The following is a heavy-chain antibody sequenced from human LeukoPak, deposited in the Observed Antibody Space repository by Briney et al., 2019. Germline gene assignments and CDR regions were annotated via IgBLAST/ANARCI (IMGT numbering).Heavy chain of an antibody. Sequence: PGGSLRLSCAASGFTVSSNYMSWVRQAPGKGLEWVSVIYSGGSTYYADSAKGRFTISRDNSKNTLYLQMNSLRAEDTAVYYCARAFWSDYGYYFDYWGQGTLVTVSS. CDR3: ARAFWSDYGYYFDY. V-gene: IGHV3-53*01. CDR2: IYSGGST. CDR1: GFTVSSNY. D-gene: IGHD4-17*01. J-gene: IGHJ4*02.